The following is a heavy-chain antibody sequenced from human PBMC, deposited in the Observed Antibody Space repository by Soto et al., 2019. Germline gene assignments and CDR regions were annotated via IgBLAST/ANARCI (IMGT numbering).Heavy chain of an antibody. CDR2: ISGSGGST. J-gene: IGHJ4*02. Sequence: EVQLLESGGGLVQPAGSLRLSCAASGFTFSSYAMSWVRQAPGKGLEWVSAISGSGGSTYYADSVKRRFTISRDNSKNTLYLQMNSLRAEDTAVDYCAKDLRLRYPPGVDYWGQGTLVTVSS. V-gene: IGHV3-23*01. CDR1: GFTFSSYA. D-gene: IGHD5-12*01. CDR3: AKDLRLRYPPGVDY.